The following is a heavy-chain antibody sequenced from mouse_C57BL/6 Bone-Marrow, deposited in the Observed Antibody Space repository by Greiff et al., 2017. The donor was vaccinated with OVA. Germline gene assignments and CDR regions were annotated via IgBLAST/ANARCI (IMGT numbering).Heavy chain of an antibody. CDR1: GFTFSDYY. CDR2: INYDGSST. CDR3: ARGGWDWYFDV. Sequence: EVKLVESEGGLVQPGSSMKLSCTASGFTFSDYYMAWVRQVPEKGLEWVANINYDGSSTYYLDSLKSRFIISRDNAKIILYLQMSSLKSEDTATYYCARGGWDWYFDVWGTGTTVTVSS. J-gene: IGHJ1*03. V-gene: IGHV5-16*01. D-gene: IGHD3-3*01.